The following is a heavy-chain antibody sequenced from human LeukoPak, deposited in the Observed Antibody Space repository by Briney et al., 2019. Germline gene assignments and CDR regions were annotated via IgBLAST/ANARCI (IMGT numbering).Heavy chain of an antibody. Sequence: GRSLRLSCAASGFTFSSYAMHWVRQAPGKGLEWVAVILYDGSNKYYADSVKGRFTISRDNSKNTLYLQMNSLRAEDTAVYYCARDGGYSYGYCYYWGQGTLVTVSS. D-gene: IGHD5-18*01. CDR3: ARDGGYSYGYCYY. CDR2: ILYDGSNK. J-gene: IGHJ4*02. V-gene: IGHV3-30-3*01. CDR1: GFTFSSYA.